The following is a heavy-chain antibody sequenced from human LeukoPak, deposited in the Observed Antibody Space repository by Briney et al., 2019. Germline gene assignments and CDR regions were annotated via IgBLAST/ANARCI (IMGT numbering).Heavy chain of an antibody. Sequence: PSETLSLTCTVSGGSISSYYWSWIRQPPGKGLEWIGEINHSGSTNYNPSLKSRVTISVDTSKNQFSLKLSSVTAADTAVYYCARKAVLVDTAMVTTPFDYWGQGTLVTVSS. CDR1: GGSISSYY. J-gene: IGHJ4*02. D-gene: IGHD5-18*01. CDR2: INHSGST. CDR3: ARKAVLVDTAMVTTPFDY. V-gene: IGHV4-34*01.